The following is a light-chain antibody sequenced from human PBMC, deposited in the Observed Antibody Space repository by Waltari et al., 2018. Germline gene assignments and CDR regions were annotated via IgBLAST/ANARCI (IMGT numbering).Light chain of an antibody. J-gene: IGLJ1*01. CDR2: DKT. V-gene: IGLV1-40*01. CDR1: SSTIGSGYG. Sequence: QSFLTQPPSLYVAPGLLVIMSCTCSSSTIGSGYGVQWYQQFPGTAPKLLIYDKTNRPSGVPARCSGSKSGTSASLAITGLQAEDEADYYCQSYDSSLRGFYVFGTGTKVTV. CDR3: QSYDSSLRGFYV.